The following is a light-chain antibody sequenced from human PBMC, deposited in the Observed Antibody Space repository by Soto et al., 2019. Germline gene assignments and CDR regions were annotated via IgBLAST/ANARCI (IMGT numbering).Light chain of an antibody. J-gene: IGLJ1*01. Sequence: QSALTQPRSVSGSPGQSVTISCTGTSSDVGGYDYVSWYQHHPGKAPKVTIYDVNKRPSGVPDRFSGSKPGNTASLTISGLQAEDEADYYCSSFVGPYTYVFGTGTKLTVL. CDR1: SSDVGGYDY. CDR2: DVN. V-gene: IGLV2-11*01. CDR3: SSFVGPYTYV.